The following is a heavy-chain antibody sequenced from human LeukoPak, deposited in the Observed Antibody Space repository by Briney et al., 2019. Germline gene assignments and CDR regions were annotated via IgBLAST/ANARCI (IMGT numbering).Heavy chain of an antibody. V-gene: IGHV1-2*02. D-gene: IGHD3-10*01. Sequence: GASVKVSCKASGYTFSYYYMHWVRQAPGQGLEWMGWINPDSGVTNHAQKFEGRVTMTRDTSISTVYMELSRLRSDDTAVYYCARAMVEYHYGMDVWGQGTTVTVSS. CDR1: GYTFSYYY. CDR3: ARAMVEYHYGMDV. J-gene: IGHJ6*02. CDR2: INPDSGVT.